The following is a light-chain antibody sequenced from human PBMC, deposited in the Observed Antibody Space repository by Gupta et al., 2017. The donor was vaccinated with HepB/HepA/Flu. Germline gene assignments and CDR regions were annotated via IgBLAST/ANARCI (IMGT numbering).Light chain of an antibody. CDR2: AAS. V-gene: IGKV1-39*01. J-gene: IGKJ1*01. CDR1: QSISSY. CDR3: QQRNSTSAWT. Sequence: SQRTHTPSSLSASVGDRVTITCRASQSISSYLNWYQQKPGKAPKLLIYAASSLHSGVPSRFSGSGSGTDFTLTISSLEPEDFATYYCQQRNSTSAWTFGQGTKVEIK.